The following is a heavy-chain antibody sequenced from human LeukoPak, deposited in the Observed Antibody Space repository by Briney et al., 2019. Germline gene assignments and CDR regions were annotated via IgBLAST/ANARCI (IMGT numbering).Heavy chain of an antibody. CDR3: TRDRWAYGSGSYDY. Sequence: PGGSLRLSCAASGFTFSSYSMNWVRQAPGKGLEWVSSISSSSSYIYYADSVKGRFTISRDNAKNSLYLQMSSLRAEDTAVYYCTRDRWAYGSGSYDYWGQGTLVTVSS. CDR2: ISSSSSYI. CDR1: GFTFSSYS. V-gene: IGHV3-21*01. D-gene: IGHD3-10*01. J-gene: IGHJ4*02.